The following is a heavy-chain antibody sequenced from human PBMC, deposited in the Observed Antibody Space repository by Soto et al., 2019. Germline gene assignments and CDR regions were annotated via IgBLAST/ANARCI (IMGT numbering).Heavy chain of an antibody. J-gene: IGHJ4*02. CDR3: ARHNAVQGDFDY. Sequence: QLQLQESGPGLVKPSETLSLTCTVSGGSISSSSYYWGWIRQPPGKGLEWIGSIYYSGSTYYNPSLKSRVTISVDTSKNQFSLKLSSVTAADTAVYYCARHNAVQGDFDYWGQGTLVTVSS. V-gene: IGHV4-39*01. D-gene: IGHD3-10*02. CDR2: IYYSGST. CDR1: GGSISSSSYY.